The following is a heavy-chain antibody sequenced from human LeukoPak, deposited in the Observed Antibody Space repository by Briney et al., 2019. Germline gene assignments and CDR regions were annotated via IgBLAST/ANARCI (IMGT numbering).Heavy chain of an antibody. CDR1: GFTFSDHS. J-gene: IGHJ3*02. CDR2: IGISSSNI. Sequence: GGSLTLSCAASGFTFSDHSMNWVRHAPGGGLEWVAYIGISSSNIYYTDSVKGRFTISTDNVKNSVFLQMNTLRDEDTAVYSCARSGCGSGGGCYDYRNAFDIWGQGTMVTVSS. D-gene: IGHD2-15*01. CDR3: ARSGCGSGGGCYDYRNAFDI. V-gene: IGHV3-48*02.